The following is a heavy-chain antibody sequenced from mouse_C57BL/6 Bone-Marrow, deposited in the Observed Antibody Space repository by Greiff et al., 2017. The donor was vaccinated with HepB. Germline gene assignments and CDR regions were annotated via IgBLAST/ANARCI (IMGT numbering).Heavy chain of an antibody. CDR3: ARYYYGSSYCWYFDV. CDR2: IYPRSGNT. D-gene: IGHD1-1*01. CDR1: GYTFTSYG. V-gene: IGHV1-81*01. Sequence: QVQLQQSGAELARPGASVKLSCKASGYTFTSYGISWVKQRTGQGLEWIGEIYPRSGNTYYNEKFKGKATLTADKSSSTAYMELRSLTSEDSAVYFCARYYYGSSYCWYFDVWGTGTTVTVSS. J-gene: IGHJ1*03.